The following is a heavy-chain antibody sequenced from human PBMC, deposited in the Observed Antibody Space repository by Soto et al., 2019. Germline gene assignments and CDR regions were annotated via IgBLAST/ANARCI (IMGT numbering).Heavy chain of an antibody. Sequence: GGSLRLSCAASGFTFSSYDMHWARQATGKGLEWVSAIGTAGDTYYPGSVKGRFTISRENAKNSLYLQMNSLRAGDTAVYYCARDRKTYYYDSSGYPTGYYYYGMDVWGQGTTVTVSS. V-gene: IGHV3-13*01. CDR1: GFTFSSYD. J-gene: IGHJ6*02. CDR3: ARDRKTYYYDSSGYPTGYYYYGMDV. CDR2: IGTAGDT. D-gene: IGHD3-22*01.